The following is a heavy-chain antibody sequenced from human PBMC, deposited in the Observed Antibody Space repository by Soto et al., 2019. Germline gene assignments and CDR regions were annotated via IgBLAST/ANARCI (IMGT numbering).Heavy chain of an antibody. D-gene: IGHD6-13*01. Sequence: PGVSLRLSFAASGFTVSSNYMSWVRQAPGKGLEWVSVIYSGGSTYYADSVKGRFTISRHNSKNTLYLQMNSLRAEDTAIYYCARMDSWYSWFDPWGQGTLVTVSS. V-gene: IGHV3-53*04. CDR3: ARMDSWYSWFDP. CDR2: IYSGGST. J-gene: IGHJ5*02. CDR1: GFTVSSNY.